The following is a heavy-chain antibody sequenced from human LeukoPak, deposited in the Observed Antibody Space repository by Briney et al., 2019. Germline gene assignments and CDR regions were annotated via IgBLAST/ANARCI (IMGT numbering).Heavy chain of an antibody. J-gene: IGHJ6*02. V-gene: IGHV1-3*01. CDR1: GYTFTSYA. CDR2: INAGNGNT. CDR3: ARDRPPAYYYGMDV. Sequence: ASVKVSCKASGYTFTSYAMHWVRQAPGQRLEWMGWINAGNGNTKYSQKFQGRVTITRDTSASTAYMELSSLRSEDTAVYYCARDRPPAYYYGMDVWGQGTTVTVSS.